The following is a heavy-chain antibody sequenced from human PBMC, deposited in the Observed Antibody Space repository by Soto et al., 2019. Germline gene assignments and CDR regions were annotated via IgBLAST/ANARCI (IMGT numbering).Heavy chain of an antibody. CDR2: IYYSGST. J-gene: IGHJ4*02. Sequence: PSETLSLTCTVSGGSISSYYWSWIRQPPGKGLEWIGYIYYSGSTNYNPSLKSRVTISVDTSKNQFSLKLSSVTAADTAVYYCARTDVLRYFDLDYWGQGTLVTVS. V-gene: IGHV4-59*01. CDR1: GGSISSYY. D-gene: IGHD3-9*01. CDR3: ARTDVLRYFDLDY.